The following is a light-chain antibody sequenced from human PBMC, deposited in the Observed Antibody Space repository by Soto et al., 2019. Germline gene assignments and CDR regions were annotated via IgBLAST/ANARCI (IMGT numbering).Light chain of an antibody. V-gene: IGKV1-5*03. CDR2: KAS. CDR3: QQYNSYPWT. CDR1: QSISSW. Sequence: DIQMTQSHSTLSASVGDRVTITCRAGQSISSWLAWYQQKPGKAPKLLIYKASNLESGVPSRFSGSGSGTEFTLTISSLQPDDFATYYCQQYNSYPWTFDQGTKVEIK. J-gene: IGKJ1*01.